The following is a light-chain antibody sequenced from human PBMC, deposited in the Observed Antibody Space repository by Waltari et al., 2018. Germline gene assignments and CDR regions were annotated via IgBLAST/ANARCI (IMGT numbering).Light chain of an antibody. V-gene: IGLV1-44*01. CDR2: SNN. J-gene: IGLJ2*01. Sequence: QSVLTQPPSASGTPGQRVTISCSGSSSNIGSNPVTWYQQLPGAAPKLLVYSNNQRPSGVPDRFYGSKSGTSASLAISGLQSEDEADYYCAAWDDSLNGVVFGGGTKLTVL. CDR3: AAWDDSLNGVV. CDR1: SSNIGSNP.